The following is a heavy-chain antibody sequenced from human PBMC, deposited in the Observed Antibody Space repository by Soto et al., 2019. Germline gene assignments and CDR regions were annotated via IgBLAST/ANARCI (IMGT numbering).Heavy chain of an antibody. CDR2: IYWDNDK. CDR1: GFSRSTSAVG. D-gene: IGHD3-10*01. V-gene: IGHV2-5*02. J-gene: IGHJ4*02. CDR3: ASFGTFDY. Sequence: QITLKESGPTLVKPTQTLTLTCTFSGFSRSTSAVGVGWIRQPPGKALEWLALIYWDNDKRYSPSLRSRLTVTKDTSKNQVALTMPNMDPVDTATYYCASFGTFDYWGQGAMVTVSS.